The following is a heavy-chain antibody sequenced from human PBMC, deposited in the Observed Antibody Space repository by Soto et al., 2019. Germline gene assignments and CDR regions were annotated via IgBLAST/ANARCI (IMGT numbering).Heavy chain of an antibody. J-gene: IGHJ5*02. Sequence: PSETLCLTCTVSGGSISSSSYYWGWIRQPPGKGLEWIGSIYYSGSTYYNPSLKSRVTISVDTSKNQFSLKLSSVTAADTAVYYCARGITTGTFRFGWFDPWGQGTLVTVSS. D-gene: IGHD1-1*01. V-gene: IGHV4-39*01. CDR1: GGSISSSSYY. CDR2: IYYSGST. CDR3: ARGITTGTFRFGWFDP.